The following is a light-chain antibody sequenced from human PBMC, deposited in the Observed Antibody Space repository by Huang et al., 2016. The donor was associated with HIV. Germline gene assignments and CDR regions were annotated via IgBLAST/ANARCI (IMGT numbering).Light chain of an antibody. CDR3: QQYINLLLT. Sequence: DIQMTQSPSSLSASVGDRVTITCQASQDISKYLNLYQQKPGKAPKLLIYDASNLETVVPSRFSGSGSGTYFTFTINSLQPEDIATYYCQQYINLLLTFGGGTKVEIK. CDR1: QDISKY. V-gene: IGKV1-33*01. CDR2: DAS. J-gene: IGKJ4*01.